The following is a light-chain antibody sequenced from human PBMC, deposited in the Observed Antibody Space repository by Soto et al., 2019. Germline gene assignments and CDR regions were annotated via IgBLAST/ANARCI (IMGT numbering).Light chain of an antibody. CDR3: AAWDDSLSGWV. CDR2: RNN. V-gene: IGLV1-47*01. Sequence: QSVLTQPPSASGTPGQRVTISCSGRSSNIGSNFVYWYQQFPGTAPKLLIYRNNQRPSGVPDRFSGSKSGTSASLAISVLPSEDEADYYCAAWDDSLSGWVFGGGTKLTVL. CDR1: SSNIGSNF. J-gene: IGLJ3*02.